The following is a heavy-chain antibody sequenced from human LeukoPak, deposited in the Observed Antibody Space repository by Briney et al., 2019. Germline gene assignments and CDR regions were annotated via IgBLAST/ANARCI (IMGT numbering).Heavy chain of an antibody. Sequence: SETLSLTCTVSGGSMSSHYWSWVRQPPGKALEWIGYISHGGQTLSNPSLSSRVTISVDTSNNQFSLKLTSVTAADTAVYFCARDTYYTSGTYYIDYFDSWGQGALVAVSS. CDR1: GGSMSSHY. CDR2: ISHGGQT. CDR3: ARDTYYTSGTYYIDYFDS. J-gene: IGHJ4*02. D-gene: IGHD3-10*01. V-gene: IGHV4-59*11.